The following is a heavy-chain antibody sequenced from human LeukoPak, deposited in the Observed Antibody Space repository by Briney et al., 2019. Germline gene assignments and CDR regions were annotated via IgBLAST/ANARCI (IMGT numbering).Heavy chain of an antibody. V-gene: IGHV4-39*07. CDR3: ARVDTTTWVVEEYCFDN. J-gene: IGHJ4*02. CDR1: DGSISSSSYY. Sequence: PSETLSLTCTVSDGSISSSSYYWGWIRQPPGKGLEWIGEINHSGSTNYNPSLKSRVTISVDTSKNQFSLKLSSVTAADTAVYYCARVDTTTWVVEEYCFDNWGQGALVTVSS. D-gene: IGHD2-15*01. CDR2: INHSGST.